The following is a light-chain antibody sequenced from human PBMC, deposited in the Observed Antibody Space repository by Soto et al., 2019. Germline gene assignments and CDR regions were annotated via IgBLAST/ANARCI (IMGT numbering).Light chain of an antibody. CDR1: SSNLGAGFD. CDR3: QAYDYRLTASV. J-gene: IGLJ3*02. V-gene: IGLV1-40*01. CDR2: GNR. Sequence: QSVLTQPPSVSGAPGQRVTSSCTGNSSNLGAGFDVHWYQQLPGAAPKLVIFGNRNRPSGVPERFSVSKSGTSASLAITCLQAEDEAYYYCQAYDYRLTASVFGGGTKVTVL.